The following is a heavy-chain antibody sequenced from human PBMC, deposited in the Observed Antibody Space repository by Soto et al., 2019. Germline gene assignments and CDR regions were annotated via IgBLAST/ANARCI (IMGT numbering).Heavy chain of an antibody. J-gene: IGHJ5*01. CDR1: GYAFSGYR. V-gene: IGHV1-18*01. D-gene: IGHD2-8*01. CDR2: ISGYNGNT. Sequence: QVQLVQSGAEMKQPGASVKVSCKTSGYAFSGYRLSWVRQGPGQGLEWMGWISGYNGNTDYAQKFQGRVTMTTDTSTSTADMELRSLRSDDTAVYYCARDLGPPNWFGSWGQGTLVTVSS. CDR3: ARDLGPPNWFGS.